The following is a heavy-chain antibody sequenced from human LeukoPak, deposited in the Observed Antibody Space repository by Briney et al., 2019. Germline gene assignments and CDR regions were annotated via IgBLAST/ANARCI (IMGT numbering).Heavy chain of an antibody. Sequence: HGASVKVSCKASGGTFSSYAISWVRQAPGQGLEWMGGIIPIFGTANYAQKFQGRVTITADKSTSTAYMELSSLRSEDTAVYYCASHVPYCGGDCYGSAFDIWGQGTMVTVSS. CDR1: GGTFSSYA. J-gene: IGHJ3*02. CDR3: ASHVPYCGGDCYGSAFDI. CDR2: IIPIFGTA. D-gene: IGHD2-21*02. V-gene: IGHV1-69*06.